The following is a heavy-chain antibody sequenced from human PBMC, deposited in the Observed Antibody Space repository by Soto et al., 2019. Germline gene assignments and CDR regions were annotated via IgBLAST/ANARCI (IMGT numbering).Heavy chain of an antibody. V-gene: IGHV5-51*01. Sequence: PGESLKISCKGSGYRFTNYWIGWVRQMPGKGLEWMGIIYPGDSDTRYSPSFQGQVTISADKSISTAYLQWSSLKASDTAMYYCARLGGYDLYYYYGMDVWGQGTTVTVSS. CDR3: ARLGGYDLYYYYGMDV. J-gene: IGHJ6*02. D-gene: IGHD5-12*01. CDR2: IYPGDSDT. CDR1: GYRFTNYW.